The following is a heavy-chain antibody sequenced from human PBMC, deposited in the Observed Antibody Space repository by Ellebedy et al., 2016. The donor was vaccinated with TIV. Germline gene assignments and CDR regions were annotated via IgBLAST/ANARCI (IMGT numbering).Heavy chain of an antibody. V-gene: IGHV3-30*03. CDR2: ISYDGSNK. J-gene: IGHJ1*01. CDR3: ARERLAAAGTFGYFQH. D-gene: IGHD6-13*01. CDR1: GFTFSSYG. Sequence: GESLKISXAASGFTFSSYGMHWVRQAPGKGLEWVAVISYDGSNKYYADSVKGRFTISRDNSKNTLYLQMNSLRAEDTAVYYCARERLAAAGTFGYFQHWGQGTLVTVSS.